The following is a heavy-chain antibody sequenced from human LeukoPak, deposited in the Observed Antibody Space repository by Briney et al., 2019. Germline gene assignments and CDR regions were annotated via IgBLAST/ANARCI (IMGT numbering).Heavy chain of an antibody. Sequence: GGSLRLSCVASGFTFSSYAMHWVRQAPGKGLEWVAVISYDGSNKYYADSVKGRFTISRDNAKNSLYLQMNSLRAGDTAVYYCAELGITMIGGVWGKGTTVTISS. CDR1: GFTFSSYA. V-gene: IGHV3-30*04. CDR2: ISYDGSNK. J-gene: IGHJ6*04. D-gene: IGHD3-10*02. CDR3: AELGITMIGGV.